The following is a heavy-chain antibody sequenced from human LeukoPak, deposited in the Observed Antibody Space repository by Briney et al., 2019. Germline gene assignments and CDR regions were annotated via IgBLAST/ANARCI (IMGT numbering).Heavy chain of an antibody. V-gene: IGHV1-18*01. CDR1: GFAFSNYA. CDR2: ISGYNGNT. CDR3: ARNWNSAFDY. D-gene: IGHD1-7*01. J-gene: IGHJ4*02. Sequence: GASVKVSCKASGFAFSNYAISWVRQAPGQGLEWMGWISGYNGNTNYAQKLQDRVTMTTDTSTSTAYMELRTLRSDDTAVYYCARNWNSAFDYWGQGTLVTVSS.